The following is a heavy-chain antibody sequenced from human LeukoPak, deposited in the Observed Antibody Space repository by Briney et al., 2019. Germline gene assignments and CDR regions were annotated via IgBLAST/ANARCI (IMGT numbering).Heavy chain of an antibody. V-gene: IGHV5-51*01. CDR1: GYSFTNYW. D-gene: IGHD3-3*01. CDR2: IYPGDSDT. Sequence: GESLKISCKGSGYSFTNYWIGWMRQMPGKGLEWMGIIYPGDSDTRYSPSFQGQVTISADKSISTAYLQWSSLKASDTAVYYCARQATIFGVVGPFDYWGQRTLVTVSS. CDR3: ARQATIFGVVGPFDY. J-gene: IGHJ4*02.